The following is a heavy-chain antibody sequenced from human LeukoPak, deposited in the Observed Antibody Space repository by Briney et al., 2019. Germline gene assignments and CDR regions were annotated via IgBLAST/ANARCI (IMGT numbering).Heavy chain of an antibody. CDR3: ARYDISGYYLDY. CDR2: IYSGGKT. Sequence: PGGSLRLSCAVSGFTVSSKYMSWVRQAPGKGLEWVSFIYSGGKTHYADSVKGRFTISRDNSKNTLYLQMNSLRAEDTAVYYCARYDISGYYLDYWGQGTLVTVSS. V-gene: IGHV3-53*01. D-gene: IGHD3-22*01. CDR1: GFTVSSKY. J-gene: IGHJ4*02.